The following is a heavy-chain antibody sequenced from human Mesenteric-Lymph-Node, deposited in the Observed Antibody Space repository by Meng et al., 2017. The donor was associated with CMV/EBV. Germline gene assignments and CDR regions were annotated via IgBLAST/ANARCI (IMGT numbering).Heavy chain of an antibody. D-gene: IGHD2-2*01. J-gene: IGHJ4*02. CDR2: IKQDGSEK. V-gene: IGHV3-7*03. CDR1: GFTFSSYW. CDR3: AKDIVVVPAATDY. Sequence: ASGFTFSSYWMSWVRQAPGKGLEWVANIKQDGSEKYYEDSVKGRFTISRDNSKNTLYLQMNSLRAEDTAVYYCAKDIVVVPAATDYWGQGTLVTVSS.